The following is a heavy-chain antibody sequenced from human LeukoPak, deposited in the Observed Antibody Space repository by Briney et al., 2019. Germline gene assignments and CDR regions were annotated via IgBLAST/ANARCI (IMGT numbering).Heavy chain of an antibody. J-gene: IGHJ5*02. D-gene: IGHD1-26*01. V-gene: IGHV3-23*01. CDR2: ISGSGGST. CDR3: AKEVEWELYNWFDP. CDR1: GFTFSSYG. Sequence: GGSLRLSCAASGFTFSSYGMSWVRQAPGKGLERVSAISGSGGSTYYADSVKGRFTISRDNSKNTLYLQMNSLRAEDTAVYYCAKEVEWELYNWFDPWGQGTLVTVSS.